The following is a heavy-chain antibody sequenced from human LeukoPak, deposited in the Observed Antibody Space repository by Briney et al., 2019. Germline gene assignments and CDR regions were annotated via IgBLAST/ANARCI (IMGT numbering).Heavy chain of an antibody. D-gene: IGHD6-13*01. Sequence: SETLSLTCTVCGGSISSSSYYWGWIRQPPGKGLEWIGSIYYSGSTYYNPSLKSRVTISVDTSKNQFSLKLSSVTAADTAVYYCARLRAAAGRYYFDYWGQGTLVTVSS. CDR3: ARLRAAAGRYYFDY. CDR1: GGSISSSSYY. CDR2: IYYSGST. J-gene: IGHJ4*02. V-gene: IGHV4-39*01.